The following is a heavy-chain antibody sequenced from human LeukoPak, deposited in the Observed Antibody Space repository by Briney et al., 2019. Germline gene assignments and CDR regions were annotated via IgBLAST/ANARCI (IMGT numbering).Heavy chain of an antibody. CDR3: ARGYSSSWYQTGNAFDI. J-gene: IGHJ3*02. CDR2: ISTDGSST. V-gene: IGHV3-74*01. Sequence: GGSLRLSCAASGFTFSSYWMHWVRQAPGKGLVWVSRISTDGSSTIYADSVKGRFTISRDNAENSLYLQMNSLRAEDTAVYYCARGYSSSWYQTGNAFDIWGQGTMVTVSP. D-gene: IGHD6-13*01. CDR1: GFTFSSYW.